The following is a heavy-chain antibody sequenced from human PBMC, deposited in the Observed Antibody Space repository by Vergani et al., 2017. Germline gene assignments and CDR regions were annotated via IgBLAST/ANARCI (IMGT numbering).Heavy chain of an antibody. CDR1: GFTFSSYG. D-gene: IGHD4-17*01. V-gene: IGHV3-30*02. CDR2: IRYDGSNK. CDR3: ARDLESDYGDYYYYYGMDV. Sequence: QVQLVESGGGVVQPGGSLRLSCAASGFTFSSYGMHWVRQAPGKGLEWVAFIRYDGSNKYYADSVKGRFTISRDNSKNTLYLQMNSLRAEDTAVYYCARDLESDYGDYYYYYGMDVWGQGTTVTVSS. J-gene: IGHJ6*02.